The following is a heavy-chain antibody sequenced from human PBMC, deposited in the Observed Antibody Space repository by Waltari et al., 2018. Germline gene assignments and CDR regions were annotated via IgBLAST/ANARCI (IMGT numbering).Heavy chain of an antibody. CDR3: AREATMTQNWFDP. J-gene: IGHJ5*02. CDR1: GGSISSGSYY. Sequence: QVQLQESGPGLVKPSQTLSLTCTVSGGSISSGSYYWSWIRQPAGKGLEWIGRIYTSGSTNYNPSLKSRVTISVDTSKNQFSLKLSSVTAADTAVYYCAREATMTQNWFDPWGQGTLVTVSS. CDR2: IYTSGST. D-gene: IGHD3-22*01. V-gene: IGHV4-61*02.